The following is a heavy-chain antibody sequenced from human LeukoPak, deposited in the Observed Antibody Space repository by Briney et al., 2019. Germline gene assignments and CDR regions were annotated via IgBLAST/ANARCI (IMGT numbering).Heavy chain of an antibody. J-gene: IGHJ4*02. CDR3: VKDGGGSYGFDY. CDR1: GFTFSSYG. Sequence: PGGSLRLSCAASGFTFSSYGMHWVRQAPGKGLEWVAVIWYDGSNKYYADSVKGRFTISRDNSKNTLYLQMNSLRAEDTAVYYCVKDGGGSYGFDYWGQGTLVTVSS. CDR2: IWYDGSNK. D-gene: IGHD1-26*01. V-gene: IGHV3-33*06.